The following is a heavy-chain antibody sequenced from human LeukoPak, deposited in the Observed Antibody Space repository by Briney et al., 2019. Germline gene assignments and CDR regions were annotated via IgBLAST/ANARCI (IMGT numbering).Heavy chain of an antibody. CDR2: ISGSGGST. CDR3: AKRPYYYDSSGRGHFDY. D-gene: IGHD3-22*01. Sequence: PGGSLRLSCAASGFTFSSYAMSWVRQAPGKGLEWVSAISGSGGSTYYADSVKGRFTTSRDNSKNTLYLQMNSLRAEDTAVYYRAKRPYYYDSSGRGHFDYWGQGTLVTVSS. V-gene: IGHV3-23*01. J-gene: IGHJ4*02. CDR1: GFTFSSYA.